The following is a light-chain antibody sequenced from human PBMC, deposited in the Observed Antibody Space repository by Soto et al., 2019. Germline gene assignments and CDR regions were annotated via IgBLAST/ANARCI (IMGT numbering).Light chain of an antibody. CDR3: LQNYNYPWT. CDR2: AAS. V-gene: IGKV1-6*01. Sequence: AIQMTQSPSSLSASVGDSISITCRASQGIGTDLGWYQQKPGKAPKLLIYAASRLHTGVPSNFSGSRSGTDFTLTIINLQPDDFATYYCLQNYNYPWTFGQGNKVEIK. J-gene: IGKJ1*01. CDR1: QGIGTD.